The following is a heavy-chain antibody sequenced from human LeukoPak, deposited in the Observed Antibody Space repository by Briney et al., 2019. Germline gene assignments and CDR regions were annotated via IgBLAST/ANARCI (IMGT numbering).Heavy chain of an antibody. V-gene: IGHV3-48*03. Sequence: PGGSLRLSCAASGFTFSSYEMNWVRQAPGKGLEWVSYISSSGSTIYYADSVKGRFTISRDNAKNSLYLQMNSLRAKDTAVYYCARGRYYFASGSYSRHYYYGMDVWGKGTTVTVSS. CDR2: ISSSGSTI. CDR3: ARGRYYFASGSYSRHYYYGMDV. CDR1: GFTFSSYE. J-gene: IGHJ6*04. D-gene: IGHD3-10*01.